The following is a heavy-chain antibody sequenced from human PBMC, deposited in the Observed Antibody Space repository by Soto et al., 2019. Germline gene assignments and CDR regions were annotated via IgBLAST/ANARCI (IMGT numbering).Heavy chain of an antibody. J-gene: IGHJ4*02. CDR2: ISAQTGNT. CDR1: GNIFTNHG. V-gene: IGHV1-18*04. D-gene: IGHD3-22*01. Sequence: AASVKVSCKASGNIFTNHGITWVRQAPGQGLEWMGWISAQTGNTNYAQKLQGRVTMTIDRSTRTSYMDLRSLVSDDTAVYYCATAYYYDSSGSDPYYFDYWGQGTLVTVSS. CDR3: ATAYYYDSSGSDPYYFDY.